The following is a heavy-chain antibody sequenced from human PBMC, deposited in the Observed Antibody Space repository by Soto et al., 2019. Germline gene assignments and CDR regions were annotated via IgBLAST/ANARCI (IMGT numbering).Heavy chain of an antibody. CDR1: GYSFTSYW. CDR2: IYPGDSDT. Sequence: ESLKISCKGSGYSFTSYWIGWVRQMPGKGLEWMGIIYPGDSDTRYSPSFQGQVTISADKSISTAYLQWSSLKASDTAMYYCARTSAAGNYYYGMDVWGQGTTVTVS. J-gene: IGHJ6*02. CDR3: ARTSAAGNYYYGMDV. V-gene: IGHV5-51*01. D-gene: IGHD6-13*01.